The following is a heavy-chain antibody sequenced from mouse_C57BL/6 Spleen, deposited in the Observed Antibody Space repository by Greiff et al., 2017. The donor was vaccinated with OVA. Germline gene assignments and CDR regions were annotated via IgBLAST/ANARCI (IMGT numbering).Heavy chain of an antibody. Sequence: EVKLVESGGGLVKPGGSLKFSCAASGFTFSDYGMHWVRQAPEKGLEWVAYISSGSSTIYYADTVKGRFTISRDNAKNTLFLQMTSLRSEDTAMYYCARNYGGGYYAMDYWGQGTSVTVSS. V-gene: IGHV5-17*01. CDR2: ISSGSSTI. CDR3: ARNYGGGYYAMDY. D-gene: IGHD2-4*01. J-gene: IGHJ4*01. CDR1: GFTFSDYG.